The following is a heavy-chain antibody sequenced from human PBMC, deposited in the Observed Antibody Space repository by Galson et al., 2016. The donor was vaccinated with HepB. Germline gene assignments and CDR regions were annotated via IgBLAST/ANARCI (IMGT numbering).Heavy chain of an antibody. V-gene: IGHV3-30-3*01. J-gene: IGHJ6*02. CDR3: ARDDSRNFYYFYYVLTV. Sequence: SLRLSCAASGFTFSNYALHWVRQAPGKGLEWVAVISFDGNNQYYADSVKGRFTISRDISKNMLYLQMNSLRAEDTAVYYCARDDSRNFYYFYYVLTVWGQGTTVTVSS. CDR2: ISFDGNNQ. D-gene: IGHD1-7*01. CDR1: GFTFSNYA.